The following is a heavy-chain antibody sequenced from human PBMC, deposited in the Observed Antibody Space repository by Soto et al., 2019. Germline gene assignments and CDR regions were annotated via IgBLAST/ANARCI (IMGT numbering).Heavy chain of an antibody. V-gene: IGHV3-23*01. CDR1: GFTSGTYG. J-gene: IGHJ6*03. Sequence: GGSLRLSCAASGFTSGTYGMSWVRQAPGNGLVWVSAVSGSGGTTYYSDSVKGRFTISRDNSKNTLDLQMNSLRAEDTAVYYCAKDSGLVPATYYYYMDVWGKGTTVTVSS. D-gene: IGHD2-2*01. CDR3: AKDSGLVPATYYYYMDV. CDR2: VSGSGGTT.